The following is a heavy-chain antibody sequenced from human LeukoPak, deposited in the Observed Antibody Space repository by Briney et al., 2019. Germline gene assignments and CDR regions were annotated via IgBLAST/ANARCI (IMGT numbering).Heavy chain of an antibody. CDR1: GGSITRDSYD. D-gene: IGHD6-19*01. J-gene: IGHJ5*01. CDR2: IHYHGST. V-gene: IGHV4-39*01. CDR3: ARYSGSEGWFDY. Sequence: SQSPSPARTVAGGSITRDSYDSAWIRQPPGKGLASIEVIHYHGSTNYNPSLKSRVAISVDTSKKQFSLNLSSVTAADTAVYYCARYSGSEGWFDYWGQGTLVTVSS.